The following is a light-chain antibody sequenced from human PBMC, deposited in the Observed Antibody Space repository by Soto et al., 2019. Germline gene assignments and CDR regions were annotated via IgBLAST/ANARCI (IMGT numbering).Light chain of an antibody. J-gene: IGKJ1*01. CDR3: QQYNSYWT. CDR1: QSISSW. V-gene: IGKV1-5*03. Sequence: DIQMTQSPSTLSASVGDRVTITCRASQSISSWLAWFQQKPGKAPKLLIYKASGLESGVPSRFSGSGSGTEFTLTIRSLQPDDFATYYCQQYNSYWTFGQGTKVDIK. CDR2: KAS.